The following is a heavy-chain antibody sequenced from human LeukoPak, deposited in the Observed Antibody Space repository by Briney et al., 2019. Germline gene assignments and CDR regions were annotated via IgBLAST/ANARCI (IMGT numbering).Heavy chain of an antibody. CDR1: GFNFSYYE. CDR2: ISNDGDTI. CDR3: ARDDITGTTEDY. D-gene: IGHD1-20*01. J-gene: IGHJ4*02. V-gene: IGHV3-48*03. Sequence: GGSLRLSCAGSGFNFSYYEMFWVRQTAGKGLEWIAYISNDGDTIYYEDTVKGRFTISRDNAKNSLYLQMNSLRAEDTAVYYCARDDITGTTEDYWGQGTLVTVSS.